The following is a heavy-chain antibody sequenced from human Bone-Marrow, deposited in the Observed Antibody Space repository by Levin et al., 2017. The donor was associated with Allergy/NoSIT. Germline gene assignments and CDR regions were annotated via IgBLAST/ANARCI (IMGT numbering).Heavy chain of an antibody. CDR2: ISKDGSNV. J-gene: IGHJ5*02. CDR1: GFTFNIYW. CDR3: ARTRAGWLDP. D-gene: IGHD5-24*01. Sequence: GGSLRLSCAASGFTFNIYWMHWVRQAPGKGLEWVSRISKDGSNVNYSHSVKGRFTISRDNAKNTLYLQMNSLRVEDTAIYYCARTRAGWLDPWGQGTLVTVSS. V-gene: IGHV3-74*01.